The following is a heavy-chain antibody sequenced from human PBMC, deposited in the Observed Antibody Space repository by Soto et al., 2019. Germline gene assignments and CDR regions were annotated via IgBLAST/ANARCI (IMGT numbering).Heavy chain of an antibody. V-gene: IGHV1-69*13. D-gene: IGHD2-2*02. CDR1: GGTFSGYA. CDR3: ARGSCSSTSCYKEYYFDL. CDR2: IIPMFGTS. J-gene: IGHJ4*02. Sequence: SVKVSCKASGGTFSGYAISWVRQAPGQGLEWMGEIIPMFGTSNYAQKFQGRVTITADESTSTAYMELSSLRSEDTAVYYCARGSCSSTSCYKEYYFDLWGQGTLVTVS.